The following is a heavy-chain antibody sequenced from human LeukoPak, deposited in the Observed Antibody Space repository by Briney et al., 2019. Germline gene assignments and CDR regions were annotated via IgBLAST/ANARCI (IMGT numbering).Heavy chain of an antibody. J-gene: IGHJ4*02. Sequence: ASETLSLTCTVSGGSISSYYWSWIRQPPGKGLEWIGYIYYSGSTNYNPSLKSRVTISVDTSKNQFSLKLSSVTAADTAVYYCARVQVGATTLHFDYWGQGTLVTDSS. CDR3: ARVQVGATTLHFDY. CDR1: GGSISSYY. CDR2: IYYSGST. D-gene: IGHD1-26*01. V-gene: IGHV4-59*01.